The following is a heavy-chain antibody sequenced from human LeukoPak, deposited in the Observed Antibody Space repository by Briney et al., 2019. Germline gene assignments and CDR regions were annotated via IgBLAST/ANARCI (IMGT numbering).Heavy chain of an antibody. V-gene: IGHV7-4-1*02. CDR1: GYTFTSYA. CDR2: INTNTGNP. D-gene: IGHD3-3*01. Sequence: ASVKVSCKASGYTFTSYAMNWVQQAPGQGLEWMGWINTNTGNPTYAQGFTGRFVFSLDTSVSTAYLQISSLKAEDTAVYYCARDQTAYYDFWSGYTCRFDPWGQGTLVTISS. CDR3: ARDQTAYYDFWSGYTCRFDP. J-gene: IGHJ5*02.